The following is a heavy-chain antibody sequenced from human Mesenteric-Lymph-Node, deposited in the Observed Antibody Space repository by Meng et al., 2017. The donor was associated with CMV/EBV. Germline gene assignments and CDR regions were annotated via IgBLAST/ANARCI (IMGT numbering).Heavy chain of an antibody. CDR3: ARTNNWGFDY. J-gene: IGHJ4*02. V-gene: IGHV1-3*04. CDR1: GYTFSSYA. CDR2: INIVEDKT. D-gene: IGHD3-16*01. Sequence: QVQLVQSGAEVKKPGASVKVSCKASGYTFSSYAMHWVRQAPGQRLEWMGWINIVEDKTKTSQNFQGRVTLTGDTSANTAYMELSSLRSDDTAVYYCARTNNWGFDYWGQGTLVTVSS.